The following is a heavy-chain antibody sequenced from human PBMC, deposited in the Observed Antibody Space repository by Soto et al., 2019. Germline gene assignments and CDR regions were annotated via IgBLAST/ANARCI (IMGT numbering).Heavy chain of an antibody. D-gene: IGHD3-22*01. J-gene: IGHJ5*01. CDR2: INPSGGGT. CDR1: GYTFTNYY. Sequence: ASVKVSCKASGYTFTNYYIHWVRQAPGQGLEWMGIINPSGGGTSYAQKFQGRVSMTRDTSTTTVYMDLSSLGSEDTAVYFCARDRNVRDFYDSSGYLNWFDSGGQGTLVTVSS. CDR3: ARDRNVRDFYDSSGYLNWFDS. V-gene: IGHV1-46*01.